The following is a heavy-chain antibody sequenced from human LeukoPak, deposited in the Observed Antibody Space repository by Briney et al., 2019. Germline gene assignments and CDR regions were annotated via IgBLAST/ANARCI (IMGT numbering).Heavy chain of an antibody. CDR2: INGSGGST. CDR3: AKRGILG. Sequence: GGSLRLSCAAPGFTFTNNFMSWVRQVPGKGLEWVSDINGSGGSTYYADSVKGRFTISRDNSKNTLYLQMNSLRAEDTAVYYCAKRGILGWGQGTLVTVSS. CDR1: GFTFTNNF. D-gene: IGHD2-21*01. J-gene: IGHJ4*02. V-gene: IGHV3-23*01.